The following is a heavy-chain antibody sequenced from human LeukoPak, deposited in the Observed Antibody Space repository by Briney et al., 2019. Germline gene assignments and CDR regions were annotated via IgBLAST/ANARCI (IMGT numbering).Heavy chain of an antibody. CDR2: IVGSGSNT. CDR3: AKGNYGSGSHHFDY. D-gene: IGHD3-10*01. V-gene: IGHV3-23*01. J-gene: IGHJ4*02. CDR1: GFTFSSYA. Sequence: GGSLRLSCAASGFTFSSYAMSWVRQAPGKGLDWVSAIVGSGSNTYNADSVKGRSTISRDNSKNTLYLQIDSLGVEDTAVYYCAKGNYGSGSHHFDYWGQGTLVIVSS.